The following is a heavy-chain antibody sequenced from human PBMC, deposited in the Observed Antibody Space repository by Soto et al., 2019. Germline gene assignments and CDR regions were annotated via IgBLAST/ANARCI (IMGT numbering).Heavy chain of an antibody. Sequence: GASVKVSCKASGYTFTGYYMHWVRQAPGQGLDWMGWINPNSGGTNYAQKFQGRVTMTRDTSISTAYMELSRLRSDDTAVYYCAKPERSGWVYYYGMDAWGQGTTVTVSS. CDR3: AKPERSGWVYYYGMDA. CDR2: INPNSGGT. J-gene: IGHJ6*02. V-gene: IGHV1-2*02. D-gene: IGHD6-19*01. CDR1: GYTFTGYY.